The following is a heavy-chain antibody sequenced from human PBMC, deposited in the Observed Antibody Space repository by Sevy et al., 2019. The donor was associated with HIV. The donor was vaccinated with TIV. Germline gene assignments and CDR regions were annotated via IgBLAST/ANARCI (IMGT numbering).Heavy chain of an antibody. J-gene: IGHJ4*02. CDR3: VVWYYYDSSGYYYIYY. CDR1: EFTFSSYA. D-gene: IGHD3-22*01. V-gene: IGHV3-30-3*01. CDR2: ISYDGSNK. Sequence: GGSLRLSCAASEFTFSSYAMHWVRQAPGKGLEWVAVISYDGSNKYYADSVKGRFTISRDNSKNTLYLQMNSLRAEDTAVYYCVVWYYYDSSGYYYIYYWGQGTLVTVSS.